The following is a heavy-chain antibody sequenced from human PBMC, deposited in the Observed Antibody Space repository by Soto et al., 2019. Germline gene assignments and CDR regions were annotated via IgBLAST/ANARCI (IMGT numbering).Heavy chain of an antibody. CDR2: TNAGNGNT. V-gene: IGHV1-3*01. Sequence: GASVKVSCKASGYTFTSYAMHWVRQAPGQRLEWMGWTNAGNGNTKYSQKFQGRVTITRDTSASTAYMELSSLRSEDTAVYYCARGYYDSSGYYFDIWGQGTMVTVSS. J-gene: IGHJ3*02. D-gene: IGHD3-22*01. CDR1: GYTFTSYA. CDR3: ARGYYDSSGYYFDI.